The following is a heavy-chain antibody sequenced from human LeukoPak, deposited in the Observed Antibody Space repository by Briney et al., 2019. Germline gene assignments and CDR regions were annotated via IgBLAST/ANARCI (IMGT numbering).Heavy chain of an antibody. CDR3: AKEAMAYSSGYYGY. D-gene: IGHD3-22*01. V-gene: IGHV3-30*02. Sequence: GGSLRLSCAASGFTFSSYWMSWVRQAPGKGLEWVAFIRYDGSNKYYADSVKGRFTISRDNSKNTLYLQMNSLRAEDTAVCYCAKEAMAYSSGYYGYWGQGTLVTVSS. CDR1: GFTFSSYW. J-gene: IGHJ4*02. CDR2: IRYDGSNK.